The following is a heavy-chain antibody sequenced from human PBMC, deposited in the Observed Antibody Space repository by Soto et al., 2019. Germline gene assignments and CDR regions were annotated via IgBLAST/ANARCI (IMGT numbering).Heavy chain of an antibody. Sequence: GGSLRLSCAASGFSFSGFTMNWVRQAPGRGLEWISYISRGGETIYYADSVKGRFTISRHNAENSLYLQMNSLRDEDTAVYYCASRNLAGCSGTDYLYYFDYWGQGTLVTVSS. D-gene: IGHD2-2*01. J-gene: IGHJ4*02. CDR3: ASRNLAGCSGTDYLYYFDY. CDR1: GFSFSGFT. CDR2: ISRGGETI. V-gene: IGHV3-48*02.